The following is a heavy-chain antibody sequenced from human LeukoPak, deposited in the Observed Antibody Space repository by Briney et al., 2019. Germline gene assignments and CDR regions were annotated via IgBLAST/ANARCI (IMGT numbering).Heavy chain of an antibody. V-gene: IGHV3-33*01. CDR2: ILNDGSQE. CDR3: ARDDALGDNALDI. Sequence: GGPLRLSCAASGFTFSSYGMHWVRQAPGKGLGWVAVILNDGSQEKYADSVKGRFTISRDSSKNTLFLQMNSLRAEDTAVYYCARDDALGDNALDIWGQGTMVTVSS. J-gene: IGHJ3*02. CDR1: GFTFSSYG. D-gene: IGHD3-16*01.